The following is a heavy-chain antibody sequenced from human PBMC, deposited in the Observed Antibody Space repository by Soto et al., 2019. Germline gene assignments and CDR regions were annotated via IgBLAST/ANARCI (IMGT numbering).Heavy chain of an antibody. D-gene: IGHD2-15*01. CDR2: INAGNGNT. J-gene: IGHJ4*02. CDR1: GYTFTSYA. Sequence: ASVKVSCKASGYTFTSYAMHWVGQAPGQRLEWMGWINAGNGNTKYSQKFQGRVTITRDTSASTAYMELSSLRSEDTAVYYCARACSGGSCYPRWSLYFDYWGQGTLVTVSS. V-gene: IGHV1-3*01. CDR3: ARACSGGSCYPRWSLYFDY.